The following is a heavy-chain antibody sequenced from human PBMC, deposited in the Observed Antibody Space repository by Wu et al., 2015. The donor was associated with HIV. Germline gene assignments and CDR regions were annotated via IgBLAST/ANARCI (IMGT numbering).Heavy chain of an antibody. CDR2: INPSSGDT. CDR3: ARDVVFDH. D-gene: IGHD2-21*01. Sequence: QVQLVQSGAAVKKPGASVNVSCKTSGYTFTGYHLQWVRQAPGQGLQWVAWINPSSGDTSYGKDFQGRVTVTRDTSISTVYMELTGLTFADTAIYYCARDVVFDHWGHGNAGHRLL. CDR1: GYTFTGYH. V-gene: IGHV1-2*02. J-gene: IGHJ4*02.